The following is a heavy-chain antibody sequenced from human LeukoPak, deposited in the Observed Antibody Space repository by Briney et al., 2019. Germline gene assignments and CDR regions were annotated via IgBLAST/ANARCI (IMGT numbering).Heavy chain of an antibody. V-gene: IGHV3-23*01. J-gene: IGHJ4*02. Sequence: PGGSLRLSCAASGFTFSTYAMTWVRQAPGKGLEWVSAISESGSSTYYADYVKGRFTISRDNSKYTIYLQMNSLRAEDTAVYYCAKLFGFITHPSADYWGQGTQVTVSS. D-gene: IGHD3-16*01. CDR1: GFTFSTYA. CDR3: AKLFGFITHPSADY. CDR2: ISESGSST.